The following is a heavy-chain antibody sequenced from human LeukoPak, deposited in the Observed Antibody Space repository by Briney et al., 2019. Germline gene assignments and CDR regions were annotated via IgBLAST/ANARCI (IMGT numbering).Heavy chain of an antibody. D-gene: IGHD6-19*01. J-gene: IGHJ6*03. V-gene: IGHV1-2*02. Sequence: ASVKVSCKASGYTFTDCYMHWVRQAPGQGLEWMGWINPNSGGTNYAQKFQGRVTMTRDTSISTAYMELSRLRSDDTAVYYCARGLAGYSSGWYYYMDVWGKGTTVTVSS. CDR2: INPNSGGT. CDR3: ARGLAGYSSGWYYYMDV. CDR1: GYTFTDCY.